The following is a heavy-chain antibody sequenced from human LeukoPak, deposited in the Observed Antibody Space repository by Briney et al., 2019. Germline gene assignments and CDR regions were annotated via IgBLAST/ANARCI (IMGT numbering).Heavy chain of an antibody. CDR3: ATGIAVAGSEYYFDY. V-gene: IGHV1-2*02. CDR1: GYTFTGYY. D-gene: IGHD6-19*01. J-gene: IGHJ4*02. CDR2: INPNSGDT. Sequence: ASVKVSCKASGYTFTGYYMHWVRQAPGQGLEWMGWINPNSGDTNYAQKFQGRVTMTRDTSISTAYMELSRLRSDDAAVYYCATGIAVAGSEYYFDYWGQGTLVTVSS.